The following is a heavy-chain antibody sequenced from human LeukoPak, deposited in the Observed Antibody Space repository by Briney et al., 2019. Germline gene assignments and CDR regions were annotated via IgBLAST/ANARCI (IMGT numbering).Heavy chain of an antibody. CDR3: ARSWLSSWCRYFDL. Sequence: SETLSLTCAVSGGSISSSNWWRWVRQPPGKGLEWIGEINHSGSTNYNPSLKSRVTISVDTSKNQFSLKLSSVTAADTAVYYCARSWLSSWCRYFDLWGRGTLVTVSS. CDR2: INHSGST. J-gene: IGHJ2*01. CDR1: GGSISSSNW. D-gene: IGHD6-13*01. V-gene: IGHV4-4*02.